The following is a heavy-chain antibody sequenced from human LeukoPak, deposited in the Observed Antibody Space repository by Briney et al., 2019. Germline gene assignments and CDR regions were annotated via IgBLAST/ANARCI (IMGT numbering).Heavy chain of an antibody. D-gene: IGHD3-22*01. CDR3: AKARDSSGHQRAYFDY. CDR1: GFTFSSYG. J-gene: IGHJ4*02. Sequence: GRSLRLSCAASGFTFSSYGMHWVRQAPGKGLEWVAVISYDGSNKYYADSVKGRFTISRDNSKNTLHLQMNSLRAEDTAVYYCAKARDSSGHQRAYFDYWGQGTLVTVSS. CDR2: ISYDGSNK. V-gene: IGHV3-30*18.